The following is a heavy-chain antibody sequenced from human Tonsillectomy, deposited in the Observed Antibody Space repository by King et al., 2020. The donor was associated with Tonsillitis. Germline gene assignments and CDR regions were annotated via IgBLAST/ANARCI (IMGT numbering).Heavy chain of an antibody. CDR2: ISSSGFAL. J-gene: IGHJ6*03. CDR1: GFTCSSYE. V-gene: IGHV3-48*03. CDR3: ARVYNYYYYMDV. Sequence: QLVQSGGGLVQTGGSLRLSCAASGFTCSSYEMNWVRPAPGKGLECGSNISSSGFALNSADSVTGRFTIPRDNAKNSLFLQINSLRAEDTAVYYCARVYNYYYYMDVWGKGTTVTVSS.